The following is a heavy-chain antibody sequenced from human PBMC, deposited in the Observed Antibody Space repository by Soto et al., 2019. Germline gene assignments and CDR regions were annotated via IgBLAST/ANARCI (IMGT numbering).Heavy chain of an antibody. CDR3: ARDFSIAAAGGFDY. D-gene: IGHD6-13*01. CDR2: IIPIFGTA. V-gene: IGHV1-69*13. Sequence: SVKVSCKASGGTFSSYAMSWVRQAPGQGLEWMGGIIPIFGTANYAQKFQGRVTITADESTSTAYMELSSLRSEDTAVYYCARDFSIAAAGGFDYWGQGTLVTVSS. CDR1: GGTFSSYA. J-gene: IGHJ4*02.